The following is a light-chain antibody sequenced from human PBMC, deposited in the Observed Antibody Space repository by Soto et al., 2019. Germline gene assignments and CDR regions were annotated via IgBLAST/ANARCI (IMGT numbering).Light chain of an antibody. J-gene: IGLJ1*01. CDR1: SSDIGGSNY. Sequence: QSVLTQPASVSGSPGQSITISCTGTSSDIGGSNYVSWYRHHPGKAPKLMIYEVSKRPSGVSNHFSGSKSGNTASLTISGLQAEDEADYYCSSYTSSSTDVFGTGTKVTVL. V-gene: IGLV2-14*01. CDR3: SSYTSSSTDV. CDR2: EVS.